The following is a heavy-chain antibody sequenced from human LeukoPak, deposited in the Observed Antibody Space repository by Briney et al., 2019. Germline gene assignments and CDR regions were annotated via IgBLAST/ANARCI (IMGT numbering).Heavy chain of an antibody. CDR2: IYYSGST. J-gene: IGHJ5*02. D-gene: IGHD3-22*01. V-gene: IGHV4-59*01. Sequence: KPSETLSLTCTVSGGSISSYYWSWIRQPPGKGLEWIGYIYYSGSTNYNPSLKSRVTISVDTSKNQFSLKLSSVTAADTAVYYCARDQRSGYYGVNWFDPWGQGTLVTVSS. CDR3: ARDQRSGYYGVNWFDP. CDR1: GGSISSYY.